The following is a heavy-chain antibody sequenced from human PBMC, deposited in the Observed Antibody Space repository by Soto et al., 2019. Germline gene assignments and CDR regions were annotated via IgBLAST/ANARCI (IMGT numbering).Heavy chain of an antibody. CDR3: ARDDAGGSRLGELSSYFDY. Sequence: QVQLVASGGGVVQPGRSLRLSCAASGFTFSTDAIHWVRQAPGKGLEWLAVISYDGSNKYYADSVKGRFTISRDNSKNTLYPQMNSLTTEDTAVYSCARDDAGGSRLGELSSYFDYWGQGTLVTVSS. J-gene: IGHJ4*02. CDR1: GFTFSTDA. D-gene: IGHD3-16*02. CDR2: ISYDGSNK. V-gene: IGHV3-30-3*01.